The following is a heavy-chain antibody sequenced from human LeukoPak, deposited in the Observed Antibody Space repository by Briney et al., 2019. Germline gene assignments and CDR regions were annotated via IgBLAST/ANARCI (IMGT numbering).Heavy chain of an antibody. CDR2: INRSAST. J-gene: IGHJ4*02. D-gene: IGHD3-10*01. V-gene: IGHV4-34*01. CDR3: ARLRWFGEFHLDY. Sequence: PSETLSLTCVLYGGSSTNYFWSWIRQPPGKGLEWIGEINRSASTNYNPSLKSRVTISIDTSKNQFSLKLSSVTAADTAVYYCARLRWFGEFHLDYWGQGTLVTVSS. CDR1: GGSSTNYF.